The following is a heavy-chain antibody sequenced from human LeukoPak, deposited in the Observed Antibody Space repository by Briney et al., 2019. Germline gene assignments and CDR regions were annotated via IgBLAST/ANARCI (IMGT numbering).Heavy chain of an antibody. Sequence: SETLSLTCAVYGGSFSGCYWSWIRQPPGKGLEWIGEINHSGSTNYNPSLKDRYTLSVDTSKTQFSLKLSSVTAADTAVYYCARGRSRITIFGVVTANKGFDYWGQGTLVTVSS. CDR2: INHSGST. D-gene: IGHD3-3*01. CDR1: GGSFSGCY. J-gene: IGHJ4*02. V-gene: IGHV4-34*01. CDR3: ARGRSRITIFGVVTANKGFDY.